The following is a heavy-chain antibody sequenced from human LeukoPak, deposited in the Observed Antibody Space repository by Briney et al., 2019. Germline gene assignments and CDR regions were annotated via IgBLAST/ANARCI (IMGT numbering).Heavy chain of an antibody. D-gene: IGHD2-2*01. CDR2: INPNSGGT. CDR3: ARDSARARDIVVVPAAMSFWFDP. Sequence: GASVKVSCKASGYTFTSYYMHWERQAPGQGLEWMGWINPNSGGTNYAQKFQGRVTMTRDTSISTAYMELSRLRSDDTAVYYCARDSARARDIVVVPAAMSFWFDPWGQGTLVTVSS. J-gene: IGHJ5*02. V-gene: IGHV1-2*02. CDR1: GYTFTSYY.